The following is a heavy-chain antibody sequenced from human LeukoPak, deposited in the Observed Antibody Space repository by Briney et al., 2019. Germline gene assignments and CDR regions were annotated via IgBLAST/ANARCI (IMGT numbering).Heavy chain of an antibody. Sequence: GGSLRLSCAASGFTFSTYAMSWVRQAPGKGLEWVSAISGSGGSTYYADSVKGRFTISRDNSKNTLYLQMNSLRAEDTAVYYCAKDPSAMVRGGSGYWGQGTLVTVSS. CDR3: AKDPSAMVRGGSGY. D-gene: IGHD3-10*01. CDR1: GFTFSTYA. CDR2: ISGSGGST. J-gene: IGHJ4*02. V-gene: IGHV3-23*01.